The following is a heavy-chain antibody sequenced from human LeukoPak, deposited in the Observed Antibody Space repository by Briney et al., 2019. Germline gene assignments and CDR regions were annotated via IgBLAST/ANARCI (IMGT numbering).Heavy chain of an antibody. CDR1: GFRFSDYY. Sequence: GGSLRLSCAASGFRFSDYYMNWIRQAPGEGLKWVSYISSTGGTTFYADSVKGRFTISRDNSKNTLYLQMNTLRAEDTAAYYCVRIYYYYYMDVWGKGTTVTVSS. J-gene: IGHJ6*03. CDR3: VRIYYYYYMDV. D-gene: IGHD2-15*01. V-gene: IGHV3-11*01. CDR2: ISSTGGTT.